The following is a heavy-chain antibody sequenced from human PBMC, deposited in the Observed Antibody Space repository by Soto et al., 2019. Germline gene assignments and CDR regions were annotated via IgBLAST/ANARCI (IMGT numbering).Heavy chain of an antibody. J-gene: IGHJ6*02. CDR1: GYTFTGYY. Sequence: ASVKVSCKASGYTFTGYYMHWVRQAPGQGLEWMGWINPNSGGTNYAQKFQGRVTMTRDTSISTAYMELSRLRSDDTAVYYCARGKVLRSYYYGIDVWGQGTTVTVSS. CDR2: INPNSGGT. CDR3: ARGKVLRSYYYGIDV. V-gene: IGHV1-2*02. D-gene: IGHD4-17*01.